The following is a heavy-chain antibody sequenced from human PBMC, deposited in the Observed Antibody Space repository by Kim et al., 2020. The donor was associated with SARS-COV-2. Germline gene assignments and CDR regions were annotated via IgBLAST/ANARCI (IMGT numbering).Heavy chain of an antibody. CDR3: TTEIKLERLDIP. CDR1: GFTFSNAW. Sequence: GGSLRLSCAASGFTFSNAWMSWVRQAPGKGLAWVGRIKSKTDGGTTDYAAPVKGRFTISRDDSKNTLYLQMISLKTEDTAVYYCTTEIKLERLDIPWGQGTLVTVSS. V-gene: IGHV3-15*01. CDR2: IKSKTDGGTT. J-gene: IGHJ4*02. D-gene: IGHD1-1*01.